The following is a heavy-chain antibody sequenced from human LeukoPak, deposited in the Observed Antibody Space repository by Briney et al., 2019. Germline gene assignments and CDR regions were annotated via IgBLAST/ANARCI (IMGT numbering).Heavy chain of an antibody. CDR3: AAGIQLWLRGAFDI. CDR2: IYYSGST. V-gene: IGHV4-59*08. J-gene: IGHJ3*02. CDR1: GGSISSYY. D-gene: IGHD5-18*01. Sequence: SETLSLTCTVSGGSISSYYWSWLRHPPGKGLEWIGYIYYSGSTNYNPSLKSRVTISVDTSKNQFSLQLSSVTAADTAAYYCAAGIQLWLRGAFDIWGQGTMVTVSS.